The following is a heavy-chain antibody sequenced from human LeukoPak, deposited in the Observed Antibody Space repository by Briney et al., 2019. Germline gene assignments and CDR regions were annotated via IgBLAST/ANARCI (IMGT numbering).Heavy chain of an antibody. CDR3: ARDGYSSSSGHYYYYYMDV. CDR1: GFTFSSYW. D-gene: IGHD6-6*01. J-gene: IGHJ6*03. V-gene: IGHV3-7*01. Sequence: GGSLRLSCAASGFTFSSYWMSWVRQAPGKGLEWVANIKQDGSEKYYVDSVKGRFTISRDNAKNSLYLQMNSLRAEDTAVYYCARDGYSSSSGHYYYYYMDVWGKGTTVTVSS. CDR2: IKQDGSEK.